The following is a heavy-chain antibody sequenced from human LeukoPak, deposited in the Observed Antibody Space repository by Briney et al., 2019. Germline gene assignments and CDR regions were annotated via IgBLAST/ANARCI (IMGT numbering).Heavy chain of an antibody. CDR1: GYTFTSYG. D-gene: IGHD3-9*01. Sequence: ASVKVSCKASGYTFTSYGISWVRQAPGQGLEWMGWISAYNGNTNYAQKLQGRVTMTTDTSTSTAYMELRSLRSDDTAVYYCARDQATSYYDILTGDNLSDYWGQGTLVTVSS. J-gene: IGHJ4*02. V-gene: IGHV1-18*04. CDR3: ARDQATSYYDILTGDNLSDY. CDR2: ISAYNGNT.